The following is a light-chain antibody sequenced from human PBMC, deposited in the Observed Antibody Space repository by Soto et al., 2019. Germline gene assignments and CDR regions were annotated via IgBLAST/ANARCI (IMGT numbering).Light chain of an antibody. CDR3: SSYTSSSTLDYV. Sequence: QSALTQPASVSGSPGQSITISCTGTSSDVGGYNYVSWYQQHPGKAPKVMIYDVSNRPSGVSNRLSGSKSGNTASLTISGLQAEDEADYYCSSYTSSSTLDYVFGTGTKVTVL. V-gene: IGLV2-14*01. CDR2: DVS. CDR1: SSDVGGYNY. J-gene: IGLJ1*01.